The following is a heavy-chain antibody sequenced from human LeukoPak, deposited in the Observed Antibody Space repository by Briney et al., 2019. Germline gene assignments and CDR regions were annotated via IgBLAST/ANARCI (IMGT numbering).Heavy chain of an antibody. CDR3: ARHSGMTGYHYYGIDV. V-gene: IGHV4-59*08. J-gene: IGHJ6*02. Sequence: PSETLSLTCTVSGGSISSYYWSWIRQPPGKGLEWIGYISYSGSTNYNSSLKSRVTISVDTSKSQFSLKVSSVTAADTAVYYCARHSGMTGYHYYGIDVWGQGTTVTVSS. CDR1: GGSISSYY. CDR2: ISYSGST. D-gene: IGHD1-1*01.